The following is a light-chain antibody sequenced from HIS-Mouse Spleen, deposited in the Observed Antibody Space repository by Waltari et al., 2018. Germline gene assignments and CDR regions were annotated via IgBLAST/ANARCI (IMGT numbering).Light chain of an antibody. V-gene: IGLV3-10*01. CDR3: QVWDSSSDHVV. J-gene: IGLJ2*01. Sequence: SYELTQPPSVSVSPGQTARITCSGDALPKNYAYWYQQKSGQAPVLVIYEDSKRPSGIPERFSGSNSGNTATLTISRVEAGDEADYYCQVWDSSSDHVVFGGGTKLTVL. CDR1: ALPKNY. CDR2: EDS.